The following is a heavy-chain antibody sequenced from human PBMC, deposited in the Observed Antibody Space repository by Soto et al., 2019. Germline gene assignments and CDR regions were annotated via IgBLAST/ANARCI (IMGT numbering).Heavy chain of an antibody. V-gene: IGHV3-23*01. J-gene: IGHJ5*02. CDR1: GFTFSGYA. CDR2: ISGSGDGT. Sequence: EVQLLESGGGLVQPGGSLRLSCAASGFTFSGYAITWVRQAPGKGLEWVWTISGSGDGTYYADSGKGRFNISRDNSKNTAYRQMNSLRADDTALYYCSKAPRGGNCNSTICHVWFDPWGLGTLVTVSS. D-gene: IGHD2-2*03. CDR3: SKAPRGGNCNSTICHVWFDP.